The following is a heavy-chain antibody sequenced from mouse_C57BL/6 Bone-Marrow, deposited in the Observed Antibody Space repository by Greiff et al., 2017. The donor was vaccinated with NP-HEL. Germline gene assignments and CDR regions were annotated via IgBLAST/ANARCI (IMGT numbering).Heavy chain of an antibody. CDR1: GFTFTDYY. D-gene: IGHD1-1*01. CDR3: ARDGDYGSSQSFWYFDV. V-gene: IGHV7-3*01. J-gene: IGHJ1*03. Sequence: EVQLVESGGGLVQPGGSLSLSCAASGFTFTDYYMSWVRQPPGKALEWLGFIRNKANGYTTEYSASVKGRFTISRDTSQSILYLQMNALRAEDSATYYCARDGDYGSSQSFWYFDVWGTGTTVTVSS. CDR2: IRNKANGYTT.